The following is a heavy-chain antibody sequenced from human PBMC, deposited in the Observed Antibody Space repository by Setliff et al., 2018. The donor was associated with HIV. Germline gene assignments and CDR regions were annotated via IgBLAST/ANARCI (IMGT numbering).Heavy chain of an antibody. CDR2: IYTSGST. CDR1: GGSISSGSYY. Sequence: PSETLSLTCTVSGGSISSGSYYWSWIRQPAGKGLEWIGHIYTSGSTNYNPSLKSRLTISVDTAKNQFSLKLSSVTAADTAVYYCAAATTLLSPRAWGQGTLVTVSS. D-gene: IGHD2-15*01. V-gene: IGHV4-61*09. J-gene: IGHJ5*02. CDR3: AAATTLLSPRA.